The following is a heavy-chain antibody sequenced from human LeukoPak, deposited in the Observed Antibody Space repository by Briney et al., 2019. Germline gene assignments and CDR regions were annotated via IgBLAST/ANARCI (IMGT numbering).Heavy chain of an antibody. V-gene: IGHV3-7*04. D-gene: IGHD3-22*01. CDR1: GFTFSSYW. Sequence: GGSLRLSCAASGFTFSSYWMSWVRQAPGKGLEWVANVNEFGNEIYYVDSVRGRFTISRDNAKNSLYLQMNSLRAEDTAVYYCARAPGVNHDSSIYWGWSQGTLVTVSS. J-gene: IGHJ4*02. CDR3: ARAPGVNHDSSIYWG. CDR2: VNEFGNEI.